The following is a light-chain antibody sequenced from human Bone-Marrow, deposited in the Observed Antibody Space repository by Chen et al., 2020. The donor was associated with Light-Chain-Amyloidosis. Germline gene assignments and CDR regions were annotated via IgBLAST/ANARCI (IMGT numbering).Light chain of an antibody. CDR2: RET. CDR1: DLPTKY. V-gene: IGLV3-25*03. J-gene: IGLJ2*01. Sequence: SYELTQPPSVSVSPGQTARITCSGDDLPTKYAYWYQQKPGQAPVLVIHRETERPAGISERFSGSSSGKTATLNIRGVQAEDEADYHCQSADSSGTYEVIFGGGTKLTVL. CDR3: QSADSSGTYEVI.